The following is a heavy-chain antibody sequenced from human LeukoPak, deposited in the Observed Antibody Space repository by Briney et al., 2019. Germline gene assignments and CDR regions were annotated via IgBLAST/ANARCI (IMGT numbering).Heavy chain of an antibody. V-gene: IGHV4-39*07. Sequence: SQTLSLTCTVSGGSISSSSYYWGWIRQPPGKGLEWIGSIYYSGSTYYNPSLKSRVTISVDTSKNQFSLKLSSVTAADTAVYYCARDKGRVGATDYWGQGTLVTVSS. CDR1: GGSISSSSYY. CDR2: IYYSGST. J-gene: IGHJ4*02. D-gene: IGHD1-26*01. CDR3: ARDKGRVGATDY.